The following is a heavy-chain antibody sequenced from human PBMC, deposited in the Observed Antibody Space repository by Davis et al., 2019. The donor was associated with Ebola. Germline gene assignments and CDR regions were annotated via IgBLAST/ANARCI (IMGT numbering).Heavy chain of an antibody. V-gene: IGHV3-30*18. D-gene: IGHD3-3*01. CDR1: GFTFSPYG. J-gene: IGHJ6*04. CDR2: ISYDGSYQ. CDR3: AKSGLSFGVVKYHYGMDV. Sequence: GGSLRLSCAASGFTFSPYGMHWVRQAPGKGLEWVAVISYDGSYQNTGDSVRGRFTISRDNSKNTLYLQMNSLRAEDTAVYYCAKSGLSFGVVKYHYGMDVWGKGTTVTVSS.